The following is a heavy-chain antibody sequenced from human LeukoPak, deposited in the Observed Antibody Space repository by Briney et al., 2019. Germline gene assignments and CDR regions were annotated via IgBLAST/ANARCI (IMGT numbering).Heavy chain of an antibody. J-gene: IGHJ4*02. Sequence: SETLSLTCSFYGGSLSGYYWSWIRQPPGKGLEWIGYIYYSGSTNYNPSLKSRVTISVDTSKNQFSLKLSSVTAADTAVYYCARASIAAAGPIFDYWGQGTLVAVSS. CDR3: ARASIAAAGPIFDY. CDR1: GGSLSGYY. CDR2: IYYSGST. V-gene: IGHV4-59*08. D-gene: IGHD6-13*01.